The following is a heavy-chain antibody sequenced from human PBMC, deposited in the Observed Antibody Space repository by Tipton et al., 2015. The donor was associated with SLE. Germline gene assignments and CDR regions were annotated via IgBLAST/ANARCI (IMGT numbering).Heavy chain of an antibody. CDR3: ARMFRAASGGFDD. CDR2: IFHTGST. Sequence: TLSLTCAVSGYSISSGYYWGWIRQPPGKGLEWIATIFHTGSTYYNPSLKSRVTISVDTSKNQFSLRVSSVIAADTAVYYCARMFRAASGGFDDWGQGALVTVSS. CDR1: GYSISSGYY. D-gene: IGHD6-13*01. V-gene: IGHV4-38-2*01. J-gene: IGHJ4*02.